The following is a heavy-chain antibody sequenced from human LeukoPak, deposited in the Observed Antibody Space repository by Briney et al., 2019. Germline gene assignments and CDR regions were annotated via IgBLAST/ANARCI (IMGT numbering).Heavy chain of an antibody. CDR3: ARDPSGGNEDY. D-gene: IGHD4-23*01. CDR2: ISNNSSYI. Sequence: GGSLRLSCAASGFTFSSYSMNWVRQAPGKGLEGVSSISNNSSYIYYADSVKGRFTISRDNAKNSLYLQMNSLRAEYTAVDYCARDPSGGNEDYWGQGTLVTVSS. J-gene: IGHJ4*02. V-gene: IGHV3-21*01. CDR1: GFTFSSYS.